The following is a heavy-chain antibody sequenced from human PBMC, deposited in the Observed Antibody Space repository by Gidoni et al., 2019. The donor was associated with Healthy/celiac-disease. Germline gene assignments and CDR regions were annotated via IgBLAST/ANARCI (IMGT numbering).Heavy chain of an antibody. CDR1: GGSFSGYY. D-gene: IGHD3-22*01. V-gene: IGHV4-34*01. CDR3: ATTPGYYYDSSGYYGFDY. Sequence: QVQLQQWGAGLLKPSETLSLTCAVSGGSFSGYYWSWIRQPPGKGLEWIGEINHSGSTNYNPSLKSRVTISVDTSKNQFSLKLSSVTAADTAVYYCATTPGYYYDSSGYYGFDYWGQGTLVTVSS. CDR2: INHSGST. J-gene: IGHJ4*02.